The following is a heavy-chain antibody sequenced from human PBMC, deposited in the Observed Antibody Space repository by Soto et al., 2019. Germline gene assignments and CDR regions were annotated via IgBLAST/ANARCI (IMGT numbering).Heavy chain of an antibody. Sequence: GGSLRLSCAASGFIFGSFGMHWVRQAPGKGLEWVAHIWYDGSNTYYADSVKGRFTISRDNSRNTVYLQMNSLRAEDAAVYHCVRDLLGSGGHFDYWGQGTLVTVSS. CDR2: IWYDGSNT. D-gene: IGHD7-27*01. CDR3: VRDLLGSGGHFDY. CDR1: GFIFGSFG. V-gene: IGHV3-33*01. J-gene: IGHJ4*02.